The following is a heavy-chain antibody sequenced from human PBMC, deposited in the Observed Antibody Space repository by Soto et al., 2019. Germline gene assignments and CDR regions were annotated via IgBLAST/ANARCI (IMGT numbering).Heavy chain of an antibody. CDR1: GFSITCDDNW. D-gene: IGHD6-13*01. CDR2: IYHSGST. J-gene: IGHJ4*02. CDR3: VSSSWYSLDY. V-gene: IGHV4-4*02. Sequence: SETLSLTCAVSGFSITCDDNWWSWVRQPPGKGLEWIGEIYHSGSTNYNPSLNSRVTISVDKSKNQFSLKLTSVTAADTAVYYCVSSSWYSLDYWGQGALVTVSS.